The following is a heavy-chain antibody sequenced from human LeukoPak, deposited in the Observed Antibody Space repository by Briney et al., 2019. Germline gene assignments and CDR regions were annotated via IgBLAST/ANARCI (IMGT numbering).Heavy chain of an antibody. V-gene: IGHV3-30*01. CDR2: ISYDGNNK. CDR1: GFTFSRNV. J-gene: IGHJ6*03. D-gene: IGHD3-10*01. Sequence: GGSLRLSCAASGFTFSRNVMQWVRQAPGKGLEWVALISYDGNNKFYADSVKGRFTISRDNSRNNLYLQMNSLRGEDAAVYSCARGGIPTGPYYYFYYMDVWGKGTAVTVSS. CDR3: ARGGIPTGPYYYFYYMDV.